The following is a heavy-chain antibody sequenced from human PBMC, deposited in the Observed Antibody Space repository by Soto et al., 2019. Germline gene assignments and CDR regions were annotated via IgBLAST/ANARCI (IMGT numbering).Heavy chain of an antibody. V-gene: IGHV3-30*03. CDR1: GFTSSNYG. D-gene: IGHD3-3*01. CDR2: ISYDGSNK. J-gene: IGHJ4*02. CDR3: ARSPFLECN. Sequence: PGGSLRLSCAASGFTSSNYGMHWVRQAPGKGLEWVAVISYDGSNKYYADSVKGRFTISRDNSKNTLYLQINSLSVEDTAVYYCARSPFLECNWAQGTLVTVSS.